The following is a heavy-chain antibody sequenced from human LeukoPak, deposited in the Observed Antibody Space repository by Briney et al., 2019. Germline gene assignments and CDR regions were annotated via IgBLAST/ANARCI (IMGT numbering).Heavy chain of an antibody. J-gene: IGHJ3*02. CDR1: SASISSSY. CDR2: MYSGGSP. Sequence: PSETLSLTCTVSSASISSSYWSWIRQPAGKGLEWIGRMYSGGSPNYNPSLKSRVTMSVDTSKNQFSLKLSSVTAADTAVYYCARAVNMAFDIWDQGTMVTVSS. D-gene: IGHD2/OR15-2a*01. V-gene: IGHV4-4*07. CDR3: ARAVNMAFDI.